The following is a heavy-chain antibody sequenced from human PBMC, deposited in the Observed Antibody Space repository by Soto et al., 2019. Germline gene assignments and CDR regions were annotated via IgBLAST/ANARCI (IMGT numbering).Heavy chain of an antibody. D-gene: IGHD3-3*01. V-gene: IGHV3-23*01. Sequence: GGSLRLSCAASGFTFSSYAMSWVRQAPGKGLEWVSAISGSGGSTYYADSVKGRFTISRDNSKNTLYLQMNSLRAEDTAVYYCATTYYDFWSGGTGDYWGQGTLVTVSS. CDR2: ISGSGGST. CDR1: GFTFSSYA. J-gene: IGHJ4*02. CDR3: ATTYYDFWSGGTGDY.